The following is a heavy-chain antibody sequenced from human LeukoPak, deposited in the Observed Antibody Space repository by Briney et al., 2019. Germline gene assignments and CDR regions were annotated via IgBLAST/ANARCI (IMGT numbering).Heavy chain of an antibody. CDR1: GITFSSYG. CDR3: ARSNTGSFDAFDI. V-gene: IGHV3-33*01. D-gene: IGHD6-6*01. Sequence: GGSLRLSCAASGITFSSYGMHCVRQAPGKGLEWVAVVWYDGTNKYYADSVKGRFTISRDNSKNTLYLQMNSLRAEDTAVYYCARSNTGSFDAFDIWGQGTMVTVSS. J-gene: IGHJ3*02. CDR2: VWYDGTNK.